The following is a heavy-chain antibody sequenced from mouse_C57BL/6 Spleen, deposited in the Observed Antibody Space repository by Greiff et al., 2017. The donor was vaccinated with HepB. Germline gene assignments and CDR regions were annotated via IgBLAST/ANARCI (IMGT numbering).Heavy chain of an antibody. CDR3: ARMGTTVVTPLDY. Sequence: VQLQQSGTELVKPGASVKLSCKASGYTFTSYWMHWVKQRPGQGLEWIGNINPSNGGTNYNEKFKSKATLTVDKSSSTAYMQLSSLTSEDSAVYYCARMGTTVVTPLDYWGQGTTLTVSS. D-gene: IGHD1-1*01. CDR2: INPSNGGT. J-gene: IGHJ2*01. V-gene: IGHV1-53*01. CDR1: GYTFTSYW.